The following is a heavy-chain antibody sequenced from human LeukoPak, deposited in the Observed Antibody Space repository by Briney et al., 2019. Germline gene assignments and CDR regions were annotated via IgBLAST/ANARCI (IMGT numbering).Heavy chain of an antibody. J-gene: IGHJ3*02. Sequence: GGSLRLSCAASGFTFSSYSMNWVRQAPGKGLEWVSSISSSSSYIYYADSVKGRFTISRDNAKNSLYLQMNSLRAEGTAVYYCARDMYYYDSSGQTLNAFDIWGQGTMVTVSS. CDR2: ISSSSSYI. D-gene: IGHD3-22*01. CDR1: GFTFSSYS. CDR3: ARDMYYYDSSGQTLNAFDI. V-gene: IGHV3-21*01.